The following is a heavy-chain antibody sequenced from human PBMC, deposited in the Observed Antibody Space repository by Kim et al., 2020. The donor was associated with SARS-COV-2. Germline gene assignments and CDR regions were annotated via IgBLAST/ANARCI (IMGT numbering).Heavy chain of an antibody. V-gene: IGHV3-74*01. D-gene: IGHD1-1*01. CDR1: GFTFSNFW. J-gene: IGHJ4*01. Sequence: GGSLRLSCAASGFTFSNFWIHWVRQAPGTGLVYVSDIISAGNNNRYADSVKGRFTISRDNAKNTVYLQMNSLRAEDTAMYFCARDRRSTNADHYF. CDR3: ARDRRSTNADHYF. CDR2: IISAGNNN.